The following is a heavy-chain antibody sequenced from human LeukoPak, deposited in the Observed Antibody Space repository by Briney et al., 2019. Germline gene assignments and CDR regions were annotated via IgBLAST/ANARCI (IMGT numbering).Heavy chain of an antibody. CDR3: VGDGPATGDVLFS. D-gene: IGHD1-1*01. CDR1: VFTVSDNY. V-gene: IGHV3-53*01. J-gene: IGHJ4*02. Sequence: GGSLRLSCAASVFTVSDNYMSWVRQAPGKGLGWGSVIYSGVSTHYADSAKGRFSNSRDNSKNTSYLQMDRLRAEDTAVYYCVGDGPATGDVLFSWGQGTLVTVSS. CDR2: IYSGVST.